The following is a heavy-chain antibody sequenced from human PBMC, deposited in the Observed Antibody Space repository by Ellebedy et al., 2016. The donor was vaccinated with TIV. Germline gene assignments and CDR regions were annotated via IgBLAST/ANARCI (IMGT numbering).Heavy chain of an antibody. D-gene: IGHD2-2*01. CDR2: ISYDGSNE. Sequence: GGSLRLXCAASGFTFSNYAIHWVRQAPGKGLEWVAVISYDGSNEYYADSVKGRFTISRDNSNNTLYLQMNSLRAEDTAVYYCARVEPFYCSSTSCKNLGSDYWGQGTLVTVSS. CDR3: ARVEPFYCSSTSCKNLGSDY. J-gene: IGHJ4*02. V-gene: IGHV3-30*03. CDR1: GFTFSNYA.